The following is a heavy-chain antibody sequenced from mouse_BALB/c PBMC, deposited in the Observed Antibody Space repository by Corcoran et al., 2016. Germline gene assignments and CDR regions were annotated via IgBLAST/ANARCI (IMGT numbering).Heavy chain of an antibody. V-gene: IGHV1S136*01. J-gene: IGHJ2*01. CDR3: AREVPGGYPVDY. Sequence: EVQLQQSGPVLVKPGASVKMSCKASGYTFTSYGMHWVKQKPGQGLEWIGYIYPYNDDTKYNEEFKGKATLTSDKSSSTAYMELSSLTSKDSAVYYCAREVPGGYPVDYWGQGTTLTVSS. D-gene: IGHD2-2*01. CDR1: GYTFTSYG. CDR2: IYPYNDDT.